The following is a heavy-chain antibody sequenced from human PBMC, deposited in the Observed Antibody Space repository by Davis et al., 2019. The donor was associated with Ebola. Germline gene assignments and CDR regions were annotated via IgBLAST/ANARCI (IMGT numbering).Heavy chain of an antibody. V-gene: IGHV5-51*01. CDR1: GNSFNTHW. Sequence: GESLKISCQDSGNSFNTHWIGWVRQMPGKGLEWMGIIYTGDSDTRYSPSFRGQVTISADKSIKTAFLQWSSLKAPDTAMYYCATLRRTITGMDDGFDIWGQGTMVTVSS. CDR3: ATLRRTITGMDDGFDI. J-gene: IGHJ3*02. CDR2: IYTGDSDT. D-gene: IGHD1-20*01.